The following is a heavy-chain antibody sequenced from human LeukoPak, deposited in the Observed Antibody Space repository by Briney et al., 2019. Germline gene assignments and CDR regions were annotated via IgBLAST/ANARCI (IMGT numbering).Heavy chain of an antibody. CDR3: ARSSDSGSGSYYTPFDY. CDR1: GYSISSGYY. CDR2: IYHSGST. V-gene: IGHV4-38-2*01. D-gene: IGHD3-10*01. J-gene: IGHJ4*02. Sequence: SETLSLTCAVSGYSISSGYYWGWIRQPPGKGLEWIGSIYHSGSTYYNPSLKSRVTISVDTSKNQFSLKLSSVTAADTAVYYCARSSDSGSGSYYTPFDYWGQGTLVTVSS.